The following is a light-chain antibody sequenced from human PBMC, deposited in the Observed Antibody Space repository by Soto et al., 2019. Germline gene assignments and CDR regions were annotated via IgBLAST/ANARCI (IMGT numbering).Light chain of an antibody. V-gene: IGKV3-15*01. Sequence: DIVMTQSPATLSVSPGERATLSCRASQTISINLAWYQQKPGQTPRLLIYGASTRAAGIPARFSGRGSGTDFTLSITSLQSEDLAVDYCQHYNNWPPFTFGPGTKVDI. CDR1: QTISIN. J-gene: IGKJ3*01. CDR2: GAS. CDR3: QHYNNWPPFT.